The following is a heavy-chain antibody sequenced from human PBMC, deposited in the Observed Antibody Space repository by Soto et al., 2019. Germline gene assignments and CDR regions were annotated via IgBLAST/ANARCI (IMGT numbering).Heavy chain of an antibody. Sequence: SETLSLTRTVSGGSISSSSYYWSWIRQPQGKGLEWIGEINHSGSTNYNPSLKSRVTISVDTSKNQFSLKLSSVTAADTAVYYCARGPSHARSQLVEMATINGMDVWGQGTTVTVSS. J-gene: IGHJ6*02. CDR2: INHSGST. D-gene: IGHD5-12*01. CDR3: ARGPSHARSQLVEMATINGMDV. V-gene: IGHV4-39*07. CDR1: GGSISSSSYY.